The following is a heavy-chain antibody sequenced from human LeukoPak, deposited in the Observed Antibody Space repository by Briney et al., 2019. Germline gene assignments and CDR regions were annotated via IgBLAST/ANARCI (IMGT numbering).Heavy chain of an antibody. CDR3: ERGLFGYGPQYYYYLDV. Sequence: SETLSLTCTVSGGSLRGNNYFWTWIRQPAGKGLQWIGRVNTSGRTEYNPSLKSRVTISADTSENPFSLNLTSVTAADTAIYYCERGLFGYGPQYYYYLDVWGKGTTVTVSS. D-gene: IGHD3-16*01. V-gene: IGHV4-61*02. J-gene: IGHJ6*03. CDR1: GGSLRGNNYF. CDR2: VNTSGRT.